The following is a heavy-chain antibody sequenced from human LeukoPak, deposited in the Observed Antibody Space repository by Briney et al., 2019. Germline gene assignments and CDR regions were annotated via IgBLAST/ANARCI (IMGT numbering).Heavy chain of an antibody. Sequence: PSETLSLTCTVSGGSIAGTHSYWGWIRQSPGKGLEWIGSIYYSGSTYYNPSLKSRVAISVYTSNNQFSLKLSSVTAADTAVYYCARLSGGQYHMDVWGKGTTVTVSS. D-gene: IGHD3-10*01. CDR1: GGSIAGTHSY. CDR3: ARLSGGQYHMDV. CDR2: IYYSGST. J-gene: IGHJ6*03. V-gene: IGHV4-39*01.